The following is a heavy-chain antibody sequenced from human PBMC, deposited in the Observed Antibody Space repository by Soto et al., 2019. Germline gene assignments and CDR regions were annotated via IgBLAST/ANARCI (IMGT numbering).Heavy chain of an antibody. Sequence: GASVKVSCKASGYTFTSYAMHWVRQAPGQRLEWMGWINAGNGNTKYSQKFQGRVTITRDTSASTAYMELSSLRSEDTAVYYCARDSPGYGDYPFDYWGQGTLVTVSS. CDR2: INAGNGNT. CDR3: ARDSPGYGDYPFDY. V-gene: IGHV1-3*01. CDR1: GYTFTSYA. D-gene: IGHD4-17*01. J-gene: IGHJ4*02.